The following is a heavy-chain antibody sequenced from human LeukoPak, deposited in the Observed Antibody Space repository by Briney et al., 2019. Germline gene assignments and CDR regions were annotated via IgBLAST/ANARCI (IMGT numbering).Heavy chain of an antibody. Sequence: SETLSLTCTVSGGSIRSYYWGWIRQPPGKGLEWIGDIHHSGSTDYNPSLKSRVTISVDTSKNQFSLKLSSVTAADTAVYHCARRGYYYDSRGYYYFDYWGQGTLVTVSS. CDR1: GGSIRSYY. J-gene: IGHJ4*02. V-gene: IGHV4-59*01. CDR3: ARRGYYYDSRGYYYFDY. D-gene: IGHD3-22*01. CDR2: IHHSGST.